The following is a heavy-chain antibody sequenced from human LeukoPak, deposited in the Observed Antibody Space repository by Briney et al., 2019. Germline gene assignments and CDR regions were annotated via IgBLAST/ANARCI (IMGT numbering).Heavy chain of an antibody. Sequence: GASVKVSCKASGYTFTSYGISWVRQAPGQGLEWMGIIDPSVGTTTYAQKLQGRLTMTRDTSTSTVYMELSGLRSEDTALYYCARAFYDSSGYYYAGVLDYWGQGTLVTVSS. D-gene: IGHD3-22*01. CDR2: IDPSVGTT. V-gene: IGHV1-46*04. CDR1: GYTFTSYG. J-gene: IGHJ4*02. CDR3: ARAFYDSSGYYYAGVLDY.